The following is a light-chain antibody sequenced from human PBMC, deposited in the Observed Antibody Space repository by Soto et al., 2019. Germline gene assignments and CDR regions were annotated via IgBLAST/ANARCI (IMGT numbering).Light chain of an antibody. CDR3: ASWDDSLNGPV. V-gene: IGLV1-44*01. Sequence: QSALTQPPSASGTPGQRVTISCSGSSSNVGGNPVSWYQHVPTTAPKLLIYTNTQRPSGVPDRFSGSKSGTSASLAISGLQSEDEADYYCASWDDSLNGPVFGTGTKVTV. CDR2: TNT. CDR1: SSNVGGNP. J-gene: IGLJ1*01.